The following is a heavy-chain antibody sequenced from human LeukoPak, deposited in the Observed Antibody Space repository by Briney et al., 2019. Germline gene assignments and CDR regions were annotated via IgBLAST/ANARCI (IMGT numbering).Heavy chain of an antibody. V-gene: IGHV4-34*01. Sequence: SETLSLTCAVYGGSFSGYYWSWIRQPPGKGLEWRGEINHSGSTNSNPSLKSRVTISVDTSKNQFSLKLSSVTAADTAVYYCVRGPYGASISKWFDPWGQGTQVIVSP. J-gene: IGHJ5*02. CDR2: INHSGST. CDR3: VRGPYGASISKWFDP. CDR1: GGSFSGYY. D-gene: IGHD4/OR15-4a*01.